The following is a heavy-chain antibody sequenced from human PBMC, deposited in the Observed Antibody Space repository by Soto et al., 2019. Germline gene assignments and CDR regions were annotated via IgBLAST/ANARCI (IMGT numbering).Heavy chain of an antibody. V-gene: IGHV1-8*01. D-gene: IGHD6-19*01. J-gene: IGHJ5*02. CDR3: ASPYYSVWFLFTS. CDR1: GYTFTSFD. CDR2: MNPNSGTT. Sequence: QVQLVQSGAEVKKPGASVKVSCKASGYTFTSFDIHWVRQATGQGLEWMGWMNPNSGTTNYAQKFQDRVTMTRNTSISTAYMEVSSLRSDDTAIYYCASPYYSVWFLFTSWGQGTLVTVSS.